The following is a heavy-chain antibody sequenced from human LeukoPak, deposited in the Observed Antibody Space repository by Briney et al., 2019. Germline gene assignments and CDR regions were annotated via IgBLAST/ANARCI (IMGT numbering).Heavy chain of an antibody. J-gene: IGHJ4*02. Sequence: GGSLRLSCAASGFTFSTDWMHWVGHAPGKGPVWVSRINGDVTSTDYADSVRGRFTISRDNAKNTLYLQMNSLRAEDTAVYFCVRGRWEVLLDSWGQGTLVTVSS. V-gene: IGHV3-74*01. CDR2: INGDVTST. CDR3: VRGRWEVLLDS. CDR1: GFTFSTDW. D-gene: IGHD1-26*01.